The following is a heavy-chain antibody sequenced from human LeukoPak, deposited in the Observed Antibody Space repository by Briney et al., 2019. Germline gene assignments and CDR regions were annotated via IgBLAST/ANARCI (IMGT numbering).Heavy chain of an antibody. Sequence: GGSLRLSCAASGFTFSSYSMNWVRQAPGKGLDGVSSISSSSSYIYYADSVKGRFTISRDNAKNSLYLQMNSLRAEDTAVYYCARGRDGYSFDYWGQGTLVTVSS. CDR2: ISSSSSYI. V-gene: IGHV3-21*01. CDR3: ARGRDGYSFDY. CDR1: GFTFSSYS. D-gene: IGHD5-24*01. J-gene: IGHJ4*02.